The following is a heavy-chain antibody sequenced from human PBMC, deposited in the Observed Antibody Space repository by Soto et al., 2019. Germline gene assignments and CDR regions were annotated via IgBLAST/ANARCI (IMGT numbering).Heavy chain of an antibody. V-gene: IGHV4-34*01. CDR3: ARNSRITMIVVVITRGAFDI. J-gene: IGHJ3*02. Sequence: SETLSLTCAVYGGSFSGYYWSWIRQPPGKGLEWVGEIDHSGSTNYNPSLKSRVTISVDTSKNQFSLKLSSVTAADTAVYYCARNSRITMIVVVITRGAFDIWGQGTMVTVSS. CDR2: IDHSGST. D-gene: IGHD3-22*01. CDR1: GGSFSGYY.